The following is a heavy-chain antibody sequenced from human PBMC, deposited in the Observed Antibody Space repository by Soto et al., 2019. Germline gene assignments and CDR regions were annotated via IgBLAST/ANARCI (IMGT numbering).Heavy chain of an antibody. D-gene: IGHD3-10*01. CDR1: GFTFSSYS. Sequence: EVQLVESGGGLVKPGGSLRLSCAASGFTFSSYSMNWVRQAPGKGLEWVSSISSSSSYIYYADSVKGRFTISRDNAKNSLYLQMNSLRAEDTAVYYCATGYCSGSYGPSWGQGTLVTVSS. V-gene: IGHV3-21*01. CDR3: ATGYCSGSYGPS. J-gene: IGHJ4*02. CDR2: ISSSSSYI.